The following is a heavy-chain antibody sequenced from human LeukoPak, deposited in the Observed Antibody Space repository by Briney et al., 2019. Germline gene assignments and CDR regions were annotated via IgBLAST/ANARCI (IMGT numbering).Heavy chain of an antibody. Sequence: SQTLSLTCAVSGGSISSGGYSWSWIRQPPGKGLEWIGCIYHSGSTYYNPSLKSRVTISVDRSKNQFSLKLSSVTAADTAVYYCASSYDSSGYSDYWGQGTLVTVSS. J-gene: IGHJ4*02. CDR1: GGSISSGGYS. V-gene: IGHV4-30-2*01. CDR2: IYHSGST. CDR3: ASSYDSSGYSDY. D-gene: IGHD3-22*01.